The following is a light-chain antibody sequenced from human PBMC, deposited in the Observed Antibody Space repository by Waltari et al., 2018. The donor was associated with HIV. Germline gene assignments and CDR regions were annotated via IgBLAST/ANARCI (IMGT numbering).Light chain of an antibody. Sequence: EIVLTQSPATLSLSPGEGAVLSCRASQSVSNRYVAWYQQKVGKAPSLLIYGASRRAIGIPDRFSGSGSGTDFTLTISGLEPEDFAVYYCQQYGSSPITFGQGTRLEIK. CDR2: GAS. V-gene: IGKV3-20*01. CDR1: QSVSNRY. CDR3: QQYGSSPIT. J-gene: IGKJ5*01.